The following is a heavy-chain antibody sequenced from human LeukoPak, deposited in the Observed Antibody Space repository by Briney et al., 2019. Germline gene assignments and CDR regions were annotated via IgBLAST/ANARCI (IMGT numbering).Heavy chain of an antibody. Sequence: KAGGSLRLSCAASGFTFSSYSMNWVRQAPGKGLEWISSISSSSSYIYYADSVKGRFTISRDNAKNSLYLQMNSLRAEDTAVYYCARDFPGYGQGESFDYWGQGTLVTVSS. CDR3: ARDFPGYGQGESFDY. V-gene: IGHV3-21*01. CDR1: GFTFSSYS. CDR2: ISSSSSYI. D-gene: IGHD2-15*01. J-gene: IGHJ4*02.